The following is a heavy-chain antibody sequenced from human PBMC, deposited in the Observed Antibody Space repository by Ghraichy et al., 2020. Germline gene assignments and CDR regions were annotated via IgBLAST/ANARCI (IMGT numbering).Heavy chain of an antibody. D-gene: IGHD6-19*01. CDR3: ARVFSARNYYRMDV. CDR2: IYYSGST. CDR1: GGSISSYY. Sequence: SETLSLTCTVSGGSISSYYWSWIRQPPGKGLEWIGYIYYSGSTNYNPSLKSRVTISVDTSKNQFSLKLSSVTAADTAVYYCARVFSARNYYRMDVWGQGTTVTVSS. J-gene: IGHJ6*02. V-gene: IGHV4-59*01.